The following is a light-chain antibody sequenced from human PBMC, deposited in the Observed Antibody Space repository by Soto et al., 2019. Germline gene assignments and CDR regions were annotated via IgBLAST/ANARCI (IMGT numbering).Light chain of an antibody. J-gene: IGLJ1*01. V-gene: IGLV2-14*01. CDR1: RSDVGGYDY. CDR3: RSYSISTAYL. Sequence: QSALTQPASVSGSPGQSITISCTGTRSDVGGYDYVSWYQLHPGKAPKLMVFEVSNRPSGVSYRFSGSKSGNTASLTISGLQAEYEADYFCRSYSISTAYLFGTGTKVTVL. CDR2: EVS.